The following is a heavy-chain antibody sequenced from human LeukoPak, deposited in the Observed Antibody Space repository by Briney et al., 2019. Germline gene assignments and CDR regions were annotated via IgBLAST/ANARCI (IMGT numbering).Heavy chain of an antibody. D-gene: IGHD5-18*01. CDR2: ISYDGSNK. CDR3: AKLDTHDALDI. V-gene: IGHV3-30*18. J-gene: IGHJ3*02. Sequence: GRSLRLSCAASGFTFSSYGMHWVRQAPGKGLEWVAVISYDGSNKYYADSVKGRFTISRDNSKNTLYLQMNSLRAEDTAVYYFAKLDTHDALDIWGQGTMVTVSS. CDR1: GFTFSSYG.